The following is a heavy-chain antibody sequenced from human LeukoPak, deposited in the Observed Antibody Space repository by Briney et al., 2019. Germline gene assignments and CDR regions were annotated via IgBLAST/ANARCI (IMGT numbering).Heavy chain of an antibody. V-gene: IGHV4-34*01. J-gene: IGHJ4*02. D-gene: IGHD3-22*01. CDR3: ARGRYYYDSSGYPNYFDY. Sequence: SETLSLTCAVYGGSFSGYYWSWIRQPPGKGLEWIGEINHSGSTNYNPSLKSRVTILVDTSKNQFSLKLSSVTAADTAVYYCARGRYYYDSSGYPNYFDYWGQGTLVTVSS. CDR2: INHSGST. CDR1: GGSFSGYY.